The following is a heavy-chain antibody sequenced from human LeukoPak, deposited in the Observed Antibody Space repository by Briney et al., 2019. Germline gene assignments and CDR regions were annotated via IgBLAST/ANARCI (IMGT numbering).Heavy chain of an antibody. CDR1: GGSISSYY. CDR3: ARQIASAGTAGFDF. V-gene: IGHV4-4*07. J-gene: IGHJ4*02. Sequence: NPSDTLSLTCTVSGGSISSYYWSWIRQPAGKGLEWIGRIDSTGSTNYNPSLKSRVTMSVDTSKNQFSLRLRSVTAADTAVYYCARQIASAGTAGFDFWGQGALVTVSS. CDR2: IDSTGST. D-gene: IGHD6-13*01.